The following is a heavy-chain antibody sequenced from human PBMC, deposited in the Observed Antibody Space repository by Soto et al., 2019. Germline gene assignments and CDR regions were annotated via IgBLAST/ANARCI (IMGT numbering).Heavy chain of an antibody. Sequence: SETLSLTCTVSGGSISSYYWSWIRQPPGKGLEWIGYIYYSGSTNYNPSLKSRVTVSVDTSKNQFSLKLSSVTAADTAVYYCARTYDDILTGYYTDWFDPWGQGTLVTVSS. V-gene: IGHV4-59*01. CDR2: IYYSGST. CDR3: ARTYDDILTGYYTDWFDP. CDR1: GGSISSYY. J-gene: IGHJ5*02. D-gene: IGHD3-9*01.